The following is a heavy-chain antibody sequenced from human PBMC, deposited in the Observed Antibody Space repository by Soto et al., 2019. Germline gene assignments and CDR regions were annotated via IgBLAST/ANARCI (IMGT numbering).Heavy chain of an antibody. CDR1: GFSFSSYA. V-gene: IGHV3-23*01. D-gene: IGHD1-26*01. J-gene: IGHJ4*02. CDR2: ISGSGGST. Sequence: GGSLGLSCAASGFSFSSYAMSWVRQAPGKGLEWVSVISGSGGSTYYADSVKGRFTISRDNSKNTLYLQMNSLRAEDTAVYYCAKRAWGYFYFDYWGQGTLVTVSS. CDR3: AKRAWGYFYFDY.